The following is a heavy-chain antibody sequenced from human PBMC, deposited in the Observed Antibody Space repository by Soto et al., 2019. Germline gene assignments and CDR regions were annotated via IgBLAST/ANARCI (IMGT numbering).Heavy chain of an antibody. J-gene: IGHJ4*02. D-gene: IGHD2-2*01. CDR3: ARDGPPYCISTRCYSDD. V-gene: IGHV3-33*01. CDR2: IWYDGSNK. CDR1: GFTFSSYG. Sequence: GGSLRLSCAASGFTFSSYGMHWVRQAPGKGLEWVAVIWYDGSNKYYADSVKGRFTISRDNSKNTLYLQMNSLRAEDTAVYYCARDGPPYCISTRCYSDDWGQGTLVPVSS.